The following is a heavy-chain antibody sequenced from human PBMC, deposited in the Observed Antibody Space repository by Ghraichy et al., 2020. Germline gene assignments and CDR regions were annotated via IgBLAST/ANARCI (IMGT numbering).Heavy chain of an antibody. D-gene: IGHD6-19*01. CDR2: ITWKSAST. J-gene: IGHJ4*02. V-gene: IGHV3-23*01. Sequence: LSLTCAASGFTFSGYAMSWGRQAPGKGLEWVSTITWKSASTRYAESVKGLSTISRDKYKNAVYLQVTSLREDDTAVYFCAKTGDSGWFYDYWGRGTLVTVS. CDR3: AKTGDSGWFYDY. CDR1: GFTFSGYA.